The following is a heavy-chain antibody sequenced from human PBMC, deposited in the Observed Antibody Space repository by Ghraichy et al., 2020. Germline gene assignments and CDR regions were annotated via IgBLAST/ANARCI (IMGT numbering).Heavy chain of an antibody. CDR1: GFTFSSYA. J-gene: IGHJ3*02. CDR2: ISGSGGST. D-gene: IGHD6-19*01. Sequence: GGYLRLSCAASGFTFSSYAMSWVRQAPGKGLEWVSAISGSGGSTYYTDSVKGRFTISRDNSKNTLYLQMNSLRAEDTAVYYCAKWGIAVAGTHLAFDIWGQGTMVTVSS. V-gene: IGHV3-23*01. CDR3: AKWGIAVAGTHLAFDI.